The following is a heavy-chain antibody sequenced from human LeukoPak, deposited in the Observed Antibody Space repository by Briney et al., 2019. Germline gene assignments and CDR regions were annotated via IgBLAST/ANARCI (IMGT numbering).Heavy chain of an antibody. Sequence: SETLSLTCTVSGGSISSYYWSWIRQPPGKGLEWIGYIYYSGSTNYNPSLKSRVTISVDTSKNQFSLKLSSVTAADTAVYYCARAHLQGGVYYFDYWGQGTLVTVSS. J-gene: IGHJ4*02. CDR2: IYYSGST. CDR1: GGSISSYY. V-gene: IGHV4-59*01. CDR3: ARAHLQGGVYYFDY. D-gene: IGHD6-13*01.